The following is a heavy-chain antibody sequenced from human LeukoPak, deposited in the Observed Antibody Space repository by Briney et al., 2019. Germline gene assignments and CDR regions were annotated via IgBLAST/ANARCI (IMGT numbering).Heavy chain of an antibody. D-gene: IGHD2-21*01. Sequence: GGSLRLSCAASGFTFSSYSMNWVRQAPGKGLEWVSSISSSSSYIYYADSVKGRFTISRDNAKNSLYLQMNSLRAEDTAVYYCARVQYCGGDCYLFDYWGQGTLVTVSS. CDR2: ISSSSSYI. V-gene: IGHV3-21*01. CDR1: GFTFSSYS. J-gene: IGHJ4*02. CDR3: ARVQYCGGDCYLFDY.